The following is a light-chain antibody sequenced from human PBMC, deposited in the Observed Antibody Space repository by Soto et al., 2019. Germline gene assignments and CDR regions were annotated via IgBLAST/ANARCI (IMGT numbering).Light chain of an antibody. V-gene: IGKV3-20*01. J-gene: IGKJ1*01. CDR1: QSVSSN. CDR3: QQYGSSLTWT. CDR2: GAS. Sequence: VMTQSPATLSVSPGEGATLSCRASQSVSSNLVWYQHRPGQAPRLLIYGASSRATGIPDRFSGSGSGTDFTLTISRLEPEDFAVYYCQQYGSSLTWTFGQGTKVDIK.